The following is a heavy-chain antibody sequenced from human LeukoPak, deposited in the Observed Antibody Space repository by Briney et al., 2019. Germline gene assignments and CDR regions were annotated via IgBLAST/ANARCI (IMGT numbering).Heavy chain of an antibody. V-gene: IGHV4-61*01. J-gene: IGHJ3*02. D-gene: IGHD3-3*01. CDR2: IYYSGST. Sequence: SETLSLTCPVSGGSITSSSSYWGWIRQPPGKGLEWIGYIYYSGSTNYNPSLKSRVTISVDTSKNQFSLKLSSVTAADTAVYYCAREERITIFGVVTNDAFDIWGQGTMVTVSS. CDR3: AREERITIFGVVTNDAFDI. CDR1: GGSITSSSSY.